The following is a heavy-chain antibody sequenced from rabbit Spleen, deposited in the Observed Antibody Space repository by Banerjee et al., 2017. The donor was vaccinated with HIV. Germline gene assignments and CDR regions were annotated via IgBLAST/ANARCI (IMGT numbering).Heavy chain of an antibody. D-gene: IGHD3-3*01. CDR1: GFSFINKAV. V-gene: IGHV1S45*01. Sequence: QKQLVESGGGLARPEGSLKFSCTASGFSFINKAVMCWVRQAPGKGLQWIACINAVTGKAVYATWAKGRFTFSKTSSTTVTLQLTSLTAADTATYFCAKNVHTSTLGGQGTLVTVS. J-gene: IGHJ3*01. CDR3: AKNVHTSTL. CDR2: INAVTGKA.